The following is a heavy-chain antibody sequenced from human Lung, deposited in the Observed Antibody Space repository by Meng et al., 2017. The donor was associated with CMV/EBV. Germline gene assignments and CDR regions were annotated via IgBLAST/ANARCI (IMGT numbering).Heavy chain of an antibody. V-gene: IGHV3-48*04. CDR1: GFTFSSYS. CDR3: ARVENYDFWSGYYSFPYYFDY. CDR2: ISSSSSTI. Sequence: ESXKISXAASGFTFSSYSMNWVRQAPGKGLEWVSYISSSSSTIYYADSVKGRFTISRDNAKNSLYLQMNSLRAEDTAVYYCARVENYDFWSGYYSFPYYFDYWGQGTLVXVSS. J-gene: IGHJ4*02. D-gene: IGHD3-3*01.